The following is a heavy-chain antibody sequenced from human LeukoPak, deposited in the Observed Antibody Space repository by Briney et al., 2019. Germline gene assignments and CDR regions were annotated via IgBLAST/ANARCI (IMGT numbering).Heavy chain of an antibody. CDR2: ISTTST. CDR3: AKEWQWLVDYYYMDV. D-gene: IGHD6-19*01. J-gene: IGHJ6*03. Sequence: GGSLRLSCTASGFTFSRYSMNWVRQAPGKGLEWVSYISTTSTYYADSMKGRFTISRDNAKNSLYLQMNSLRAEDTAVYYRAKEWQWLVDYYYMDVWGKGTTVTVSS. V-gene: IGHV3-21*01. CDR1: GFTFSRYS.